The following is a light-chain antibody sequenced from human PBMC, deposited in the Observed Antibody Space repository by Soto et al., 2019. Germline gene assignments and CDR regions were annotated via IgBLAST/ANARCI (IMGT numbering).Light chain of an antibody. J-gene: IGLJ2*01. CDR1: SNDVGGYNY. CDR3: TSYTTCSPSVI. Sequence: QSVLTQPASVSGSPGQSITISCTGTSNDVGGYNYVSWYQQHPGKAPKLIIYDVTNRPSGVSDRFSGSKSGNSASLTISGLQAEDEADYHCTSYTTCSPSVIFGGGTKVTVL. V-gene: IGLV2-14*03. CDR2: DVT.